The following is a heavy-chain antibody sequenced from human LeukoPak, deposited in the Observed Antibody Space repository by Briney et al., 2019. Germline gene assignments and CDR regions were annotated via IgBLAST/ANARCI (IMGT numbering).Heavy chain of an antibody. V-gene: IGHV1-2*02. CDR1: GYTFTGYY. CDR3: AREVDTAMVIAPDY. D-gene: IGHD5-18*01. J-gene: IGHJ4*02. CDR2: INPNSGGT. Sequence: ASVKVSCKASGYTFTGYYMHWVRQAPGQGLEWMGWINPNSGGTNYAQKFQGRATMTRDTSISTAYMELSRLRSDDTAVYYCAREVDTAMVIAPDYWGQGTLVTVSS.